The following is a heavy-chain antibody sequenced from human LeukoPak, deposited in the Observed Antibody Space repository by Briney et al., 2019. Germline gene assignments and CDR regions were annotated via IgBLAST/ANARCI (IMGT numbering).Heavy chain of an antibody. J-gene: IGHJ4*02. CDR3: ARRGDGYIAN. V-gene: IGHV1-46*03. Sequence: ASVNVSCKASGYTFTNYYIHWVRQAPGQGLEWMGIINPGGGSTTYAQKFQGRVTMTRDTSTNTVYMELSSLRAEDTAVYYGARRGDGYIANWGQGTLVTVSS. CDR1: GYTFTNYY. D-gene: IGHD5-24*01. CDR2: INPGGGST.